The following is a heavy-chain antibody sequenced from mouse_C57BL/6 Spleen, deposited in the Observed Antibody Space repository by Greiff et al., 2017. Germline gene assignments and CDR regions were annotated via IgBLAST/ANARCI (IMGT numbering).Heavy chain of an antibody. J-gene: IGHJ4*01. Sequence: VQLQQSGPELVKPGASVKISCKASGYAFSSSWMNWVKQRPGKGLDWIGRIYPGDGDTNYNGKFKGKATLTADKSSSTAYMQLSSLTSEDSAVYFCARSTTGAMDYWGQGTSVTVSS. V-gene: IGHV1-82*01. CDR1: GYAFSSSW. D-gene: IGHD1-1*01. CDR2: IYPGDGDT. CDR3: ARSTTGAMDY.